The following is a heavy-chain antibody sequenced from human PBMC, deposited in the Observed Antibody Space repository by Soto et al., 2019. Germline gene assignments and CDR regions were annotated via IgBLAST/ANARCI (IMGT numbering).Heavy chain of an antibody. CDR2: ISPNSGGT. CDR3: GKGLSGDVGVFY. Sequence: VQLVQSGAEVKKSGASVKISCKASGDSFTGYYIHWVRQAPGQGFEWMGEISPNSGGTKYAQKFQGRVTMTRDTSITTVYMDLSNLSTDDTAVYYCGKGLSGDVGVFYWGQGTLVTVYS. V-gene: IGHV1-2*02. J-gene: IGHJ4*02. CDR1: GDSFTGYY. D-gene: IGHD7-27*01.